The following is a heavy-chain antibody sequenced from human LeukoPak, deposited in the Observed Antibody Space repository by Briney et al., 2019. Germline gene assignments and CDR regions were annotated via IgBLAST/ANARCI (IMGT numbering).Heavy chain of an antibody. D-gene: IGHD3-16*01. Sequence: GGSLRLSCAASGFSFSSNGMHWVRQAPGKGLEWVAFILYDGSNKYYADSVKGRFTVSRDNSKNTLYLQMNSLRAEDTAVYYCAKDLAWGKFDCGGQGTLVTVSS. V-gene: IGHV3-30*02. CDR2: ILYDGSNK. J-gene: IGHJ4*02. CDR1: GFSFSSNG. CDR3: AKDLAWGKFDC.